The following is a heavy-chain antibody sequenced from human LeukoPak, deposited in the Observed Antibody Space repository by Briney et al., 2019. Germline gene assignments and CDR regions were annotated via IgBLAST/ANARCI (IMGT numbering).Heavy chain of an antibody. V-gene: IGHV3-23*01. J-gene: IGHJ4*02. CDR2: IGSSGGGI. D-gene: IGHD1-1*01. CDR3: AKDWGSTGTAPLDY. Sequence: GGSLRLSCAASGFTFSTYTMYWVRHPPGKRLEWVSIIGSSGGGIHYADSVKGRFTISRDNSKNALYLQMNSLRVEDTAVYYCAKDWGSTGTAPLDYWGQGTLVTVSS. CDR1: GFTFSTYT.